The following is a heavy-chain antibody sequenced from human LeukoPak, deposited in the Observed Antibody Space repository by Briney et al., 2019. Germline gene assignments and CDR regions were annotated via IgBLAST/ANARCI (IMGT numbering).Heavy chain of an antibody. J-gene: IGHJ4*02. CDR3: ARCEVGSWYDYFDY. CDR1: GLTFSSYW. Sequence: GGSLRLSCAASGLTFSSYWMHWVRQVLGKGLVWVSRINSDGSSTSYADSVKGRFTISRDNAKNTLYLQMNSLRAEDTAVYYCARCEVGSWYDYFDYWGQGTLVTVSS. V-gene: IGHV3-74*01. CDR2: INSDGSST. D-gene: IGHD6-13*01.